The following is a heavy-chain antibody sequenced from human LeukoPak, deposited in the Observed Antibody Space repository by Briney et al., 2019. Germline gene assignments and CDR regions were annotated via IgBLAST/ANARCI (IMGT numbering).Heavy chain of an antibody. Sequence: PGGSLRLSCASSGFTVSNYGMHYVRQAPGKRQEWVAVISDDGSNKYYADSVQGRFTISRDNSKNTLYLQMNSLRAEDTAVYYCAKKMGEMAKATPFDIWGQGTMVTVSS. CDR2: ISDDGSNK. D-gene: IGHD5-24*01. CDR3: AKKMGEMAKATPFDI. V-gene: IGHV3-30*18. J-gene: IGHJ3*02. CDR1: GFTVSNYG.